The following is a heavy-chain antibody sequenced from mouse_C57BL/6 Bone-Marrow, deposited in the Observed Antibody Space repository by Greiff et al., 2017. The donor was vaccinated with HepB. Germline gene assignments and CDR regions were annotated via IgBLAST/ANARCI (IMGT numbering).Heavy chain of an antibody. V-gene: IGHV5-17*01. J-gene: IGHJ4*01. Sequence: DVMLVESGGGLVKPGGSLKLSCAASGFTFSDYGMHWVRQAPEKGLEWVAYISSGSSTIYYADTVKGRFTISRDNAKNTLFLQMTSPRSEDTAMYYCARGHDGYYGDAMDYWGQGTSVTVSS. D-gene: IGHD2-3*01. CDR1: GFTFSDYG. CDR3: ARGHDGYYGDAMDY. CDR2: ISSGSSTI.